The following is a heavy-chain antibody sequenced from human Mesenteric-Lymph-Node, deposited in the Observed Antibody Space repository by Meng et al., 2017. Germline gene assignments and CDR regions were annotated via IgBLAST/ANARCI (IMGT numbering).Heavy chain of an antibody. CDR3: FWLGESHN. V-gene: IGHV3-30*03. CDR1: GFTFASYA. Sequence: VQSGGGVVQPGRSLRLSCAASGFTFASYAMHWVRQAPGKGLEWVAVILYDGSNKFYADSVKGRFTISRDNSRNTLYLQMNSLRPEDTAVYYCFWLGESHNWGQGALVTVSS. CDR2: ILYDGSNK. J-gene: IGHJ4*02. D-gene: IGHD3-10*01.